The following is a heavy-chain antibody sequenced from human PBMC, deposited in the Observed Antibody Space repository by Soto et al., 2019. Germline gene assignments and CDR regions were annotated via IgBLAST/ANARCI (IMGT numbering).Heavy chain of an antibody. Sequence: SDTLCLTWAVYDGSFSGYFWSWVRQPPGKGLEWIAEINHSGSTNYNPSLKSRVTISLDTSNNHFSLKLRSVSAADTAVFYCARLYPPLRGSSWLDYWGQGTLVTVSS. V-gene: IGHV4-34*01. J-gene: IGHJ4*02. CDR3: ARLYPPLRGSSWLDY. CDR2: INHSGST. CDR1: DGSFSGYF. D-gene: IGHD6-13*01.